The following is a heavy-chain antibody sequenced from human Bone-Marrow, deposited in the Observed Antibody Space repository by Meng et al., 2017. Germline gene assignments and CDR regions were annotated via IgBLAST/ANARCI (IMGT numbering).Heavy chain of an antibody. D-gene: IGHD4-17*01. Sequence: QVPLAEAGPGLVEPSQTLSLTCTVSGGSISSGGYYWSWIRQHPGKGLEWIGYIYYSGSTYYNPSLKSRVTISVDTSKNQFSLKLSSVTAADTAVYYCAREDYGDFRHAFDIWGQGTMVTVSS. J-gene: IGHJ3*02. V-gene: IGHV4-31*03. CDR1: GGSISSGGYY. CDR2: IYYSGST. CDR3: AREDYGDFRHAFDI.